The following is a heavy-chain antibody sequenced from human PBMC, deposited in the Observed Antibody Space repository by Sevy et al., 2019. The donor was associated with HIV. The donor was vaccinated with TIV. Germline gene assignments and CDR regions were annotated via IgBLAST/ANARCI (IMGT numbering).Heavy chain of an antibody. J-gene: IGHJ5*02. V-gene: IGHV1-2*02. Sequence: ASVKVSCKASGYTFTGYYMHWVRQAPGQGLEWMGWIKPNSGGTNYAQKFQGRVTMTRDTSISTAYMELSRLRSDDTAVYYCASGRGDILSGNNWFDPWGQGTLVTVSS. D-gene: IGHD3-9*01. CDR1: GYTFTGYY. CDR3: ASGRGDILSGNNWFDP. CDR2: IKPNSGGT.